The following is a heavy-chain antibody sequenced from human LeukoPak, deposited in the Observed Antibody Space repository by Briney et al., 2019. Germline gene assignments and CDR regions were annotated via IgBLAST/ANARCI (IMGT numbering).Heavy chain of an antibody. CDR2: THDSGTT. CDR1: GDSITNYY. CDR3: ARDSRPGYLDVLDL. J-gene: IGHJ3*01. Sequence: PSETLSLTCTVSGDSITNYYWSWIRQPPGKALEWVGYTHDSGTTKYNPSFRSRLTMSVDASRRHFSLNLIAVPAADTAVYYCARDSRPGYLDVLDLWGQGTMVTVSS. V-gene: IGHV4-59*01. D-gene: IGHD6-13*01.